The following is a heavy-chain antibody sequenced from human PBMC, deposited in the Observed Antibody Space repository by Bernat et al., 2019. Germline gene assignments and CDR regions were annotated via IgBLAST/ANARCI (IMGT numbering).Heavy chain of an antibody. CDR1: GYTFTSYG. CDR2: ISAYNGNT. J-gene: IGHJ6*02. V-gene: IGHV1-18*01. CDR3: ARVKQDRPYYYYYGMDV. Sequence: QVQLVQSGAEVKKPGASVKVSCKASGYTFTSYGISWVRQAPGQGLEWMGWISAYNGNTNYAQKLQGRVTMTTDTSTSTAYMELRSLRSDDTAVYYCARVKQDRPYYYYYGMDVWGQGTTVTVSS. D-gene: IGHD6-13*01.